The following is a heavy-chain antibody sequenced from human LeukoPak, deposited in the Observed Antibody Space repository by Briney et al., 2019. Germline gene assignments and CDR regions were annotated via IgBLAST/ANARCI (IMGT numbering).Heavy chain of an antibody. CDR3: ARDLREHGVFDI. CDR1: GFTVSSNY. J-gene: IGHJ3*02. CDR2: IYSDGST. D-gene: IGHD1-26*01. V-gene: IGHV3-53*01. Sequence: GGSLRLSCAVSGFTVSSNYMSWVRQAPGRGLEGVSEIYSDGSTYYAASVKGRFSISRDNSKNTVYLQMNSLRAEDTAVYYCARDLREHGVFDIWGQGTMVTVSS.